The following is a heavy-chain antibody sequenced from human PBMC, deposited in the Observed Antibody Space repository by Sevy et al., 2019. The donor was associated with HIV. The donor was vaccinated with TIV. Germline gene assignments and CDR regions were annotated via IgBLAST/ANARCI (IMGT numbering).Heavy chain of an antibody. Sequence: GESLKISCKGSGYRFTSYWIGWVRQMPGKGLEWMGIIYPGDSDIRYSPSFQGQVTIPADKSINTAYLQWSGLKASDTAMYFCARRGYDSSGYPQYYFDYWGQGTLVTVSS. V-gene: IGHV5-51*01. J-gene: IGHJ4*02. D-gene: IGHD3-22*01. CDR3: ARRGYDSSGYPQYYFDY. CDR1: GYRFTSYW. CDR2: IYPGDSDI.